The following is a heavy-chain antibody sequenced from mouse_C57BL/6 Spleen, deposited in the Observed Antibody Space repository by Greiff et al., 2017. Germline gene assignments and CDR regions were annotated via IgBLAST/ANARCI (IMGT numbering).Heavy chain of an antibody. J-gene: IGHJ1*03. D-gene: IGHD2-4*01. V-gene: IGHV1-39*01. CDR2: INPNYGTT. CDR1: GYSFTDYN. Sequence: EVQLQQSGPELVKPGASVKISCKASGYSFTDYNMNWVKQSNGKSLEWIGVINPNYGTTSYNQKFKGKATLTVDQSSSTAYMQLNSLTSEDSAVDYCASIYEYEDWYFDVWGTGTTVTVSS. CDR3: ASIYEYEDWYFDV.